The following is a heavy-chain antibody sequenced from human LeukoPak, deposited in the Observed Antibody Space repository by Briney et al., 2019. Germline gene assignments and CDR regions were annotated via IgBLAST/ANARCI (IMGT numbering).Heavy chain of an antibody. D-gene: IGHD3-22*01. CDR2: INPSGGST. Sequence: ASVKVSCKASGYTFTSHYMHWVRQAPGQGLEWMGRINPSGGSTTYAQRFQGRVTMTRDTSTSTVYMELSSLRSEDTAVYFCARDSYYDSSGSVDYRGQGTLVTVSS. J-gene: IGHJ4*02. V-gene: IGHV1-46*01. CDR1: GYTFTSHY. CDR3: ARDSYYDSSGSVDY.